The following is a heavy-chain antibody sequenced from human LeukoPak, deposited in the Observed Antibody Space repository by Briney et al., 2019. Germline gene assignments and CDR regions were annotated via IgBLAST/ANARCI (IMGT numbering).Heavy chain of an antibody. CDR1: GGSFSGYY. CDR3: ARGLQVLYHRAFFDY. Sequence: SETLSLTRAVYGGSFSGYYWSWIRQPPGKGLEWIGEINHSGSTNYNPSLKSRVTISVDTSKNQFSLKLSSVTAADTAVYYCARGLQVLYHRAFFDYWGQGTLVTVSS. D-gene: IGHD1-14*01. V-gene: IGHV4-34*01. CDR2: INHSGST. J-gene: IGHJ4*02.